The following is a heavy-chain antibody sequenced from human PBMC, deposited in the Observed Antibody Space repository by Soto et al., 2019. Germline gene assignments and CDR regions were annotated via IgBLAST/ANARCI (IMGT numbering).Heavy chain of an antibody. CDR3: AKVTEIRGAIYYYYGMDV. D-gene: IGHD3-10*01. J-gene: IGHJ6*02. CDR1: GFIFDDYA. V-gene: IGHV3-9*01. Sequence: GGSLRLSCAASGFIFDDYAMHWVRQAPGKGLEWVSGISCNSGSIGYADSVKGRFTISRDNAKNSLYLQMNSLRAEDTALYYCAKVTEIRGAIYYYYGMDVWGQGTTVTVSS. CDR2: ISCNSGSI.